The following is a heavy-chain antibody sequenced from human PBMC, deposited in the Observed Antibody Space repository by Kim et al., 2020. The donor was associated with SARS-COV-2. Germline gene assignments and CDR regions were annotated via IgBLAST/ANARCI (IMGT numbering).Heavy chain of an antibody. Sequence: ASVKVSCKASGYTFTSYAMHWVRQAPGQRLEWMGWINAGNGNTKYSQKFQGRVTITRDTSASTAYMELSSLRSEDTAVYYCASAGAIVVVVAANKVGNWFDPWGQGTLVTVSS. J-gene: IGHJ5*02. D-gene: IGHD2-15*01. V-gene: IGHV1-3*01. CDR3: ASAGAIVVVVAANKVGNWFDP. CDR2: INAGNGNT. CDR1: GYTFTSYA.